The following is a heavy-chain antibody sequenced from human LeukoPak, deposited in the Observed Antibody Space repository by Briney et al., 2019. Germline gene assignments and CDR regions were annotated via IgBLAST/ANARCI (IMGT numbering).Heavy chain of an antibody. CDR3: ARGREYGGYDSPYGMDV. CDR1: GYTFTGYY. CDR2: INPNSGGT. D-gene: IGHD5-12*01. J-gene: IGHJ6*02. Sequence: ASVKVSCKASGYTFTGYYMHWVRQAPGQGLEWMGWINPNSGGTNYAQKFQGRVTMTRDTSISTAYMELSRLRSDDTAVYYCARGREYGGYDSPYGMDVWGQGTTVTVSS. V-gene: IGHV1-2*02.